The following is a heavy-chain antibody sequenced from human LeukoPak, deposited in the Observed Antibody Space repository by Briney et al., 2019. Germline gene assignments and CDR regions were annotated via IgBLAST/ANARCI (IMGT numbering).Heavy chain of an antibody. CDR3: ARVSSSWYQDWYFDL. Sequence: PSETLSLTCTVSGGSISSYYWSWIRQPAGKGLEWIGYIYYSGSTNYNPSLKSRVTISVDTSKNQFSLKLSSVTAADTAVYYCARVSSSWYQDWYFDLWGRGTLVTVSS. J-gene: IGHJ2*01. D-gene: IGHD6-13*01. CDR1: GGSISSYY. V-gene: IGHV4-59*12. CDR2: IYYSGST.